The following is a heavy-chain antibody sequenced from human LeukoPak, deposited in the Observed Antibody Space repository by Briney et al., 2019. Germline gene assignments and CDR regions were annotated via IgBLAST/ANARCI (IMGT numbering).Heavy chain of an antibody. CDR3: ARGEAKKYCSGGSCSAPGGY. J-gene: IGHJ4*02. D-gene: IGHD2-15*01. CDR2: FDPEDGET. Sequence: ASVKVSCKVSGYTLTELSMHWVRQAPGKGLEWMGGFDPEDGETIYAQKFQGRVTMTEDTSTDTAYMELSSLRSEDTAVYYCARGEAKKYCSGGSCSAPGGYWGQGTLVTVSS. CDR1: GYTLTELS. V-gene: IGHV1-24*01.